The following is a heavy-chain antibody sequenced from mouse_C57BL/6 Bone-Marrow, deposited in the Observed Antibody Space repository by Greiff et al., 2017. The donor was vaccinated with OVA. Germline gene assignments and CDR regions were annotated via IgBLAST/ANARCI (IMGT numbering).Heavy chain of an antibody. CDR3: ARDREGKDY. V-gene: IGHV5-4*01. J-gene: IGHJ2*01. CDR2: ISDGGSYT. CDR1: GFTFSSYA. Sequence: EVKVVESGGGLVKPGGSLKLSCAASGFTFSSYAMSWVRQTPEKRLEWVATISDGGSYTYYPDNVKGRFTISRDNAKNNLYLQMSHLKSEDTAMYYCARDREGKDYWGQGTTLTVSS. D-gene: IGHD3-3*01.